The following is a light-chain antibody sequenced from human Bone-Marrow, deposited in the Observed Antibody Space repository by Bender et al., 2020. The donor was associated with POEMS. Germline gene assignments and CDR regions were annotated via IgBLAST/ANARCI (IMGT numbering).Light chain of an antibody. V-gene: IGLV2-14*01. CDR2: SVS. J-gene: IGLJ3*02. CDR1: SSDVGGYNY. Sequence: QSALTQPASVSGSPGQSITISCTGTSSDVGGYNYVSWYQQHPGKVPKLIIYSVSDRASGVSYRFSGSKSGNTASLAISGLQSEDEADYYCAVWDDSLNGWVFGGGTKLTVL. CDR3: AVWDDSLNGWV.